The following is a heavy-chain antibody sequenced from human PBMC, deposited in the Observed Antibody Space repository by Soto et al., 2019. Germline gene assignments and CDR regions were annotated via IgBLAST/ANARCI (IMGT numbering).Heavy chain of an antibody. CDR3: ARDHSYEDSYWWLDP. J-gene: IGHJ5*02. V-gene: IGHV1-46*01. Sequence: QVQLVQSGAEMKKPGASVKVSCKASGYTFTRHYMHWVRQAPGQGLEWMGVIHPNGSPTGYAENFQGRLVLTTDTTTSTVYMELSMLRSDDTAVYYCARDHSYEDSYWWLDPWGQGTRVTVSS. CDR2: IHPNGSPT. CDR1: GYTFTRHY. D-gene: IGHD2-15*01.